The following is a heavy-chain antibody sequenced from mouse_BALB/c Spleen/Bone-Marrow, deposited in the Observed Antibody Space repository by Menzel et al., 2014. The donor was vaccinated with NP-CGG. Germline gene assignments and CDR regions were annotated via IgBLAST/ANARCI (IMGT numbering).Heavy chain of an antibody. J-gene: IGHJ4*01. CDR2: IDPRSGGT. D-gene: IGHD1-1*01. Sequence: VQLQQSGAELVRPGTSVKVSCKASGYAFTNYLIEWVKQRPGQGLEWIGVIDPRSGGTDYNEKFKGKAPLTADKSSSTAYMQLNSLTSGDSAVYFCAGGGITTVVPYSMDYWGQGTSVTVSS. CDR1: GYAFTNYL. CDR3: AGGGITTVVPYSMDY. V-gene: IGHV1-54*03.